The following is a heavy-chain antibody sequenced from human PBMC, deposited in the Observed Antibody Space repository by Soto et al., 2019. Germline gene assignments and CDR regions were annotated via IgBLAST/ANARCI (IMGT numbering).Heavy chain of an antibody. J-gene: IGHJ4*02. V-gene: IGHV3-73*01. CDR3: TRVYCSGGSCYSVDYFDY. CDR1: GFTFSGSA. D-gene: IGHD2-15*01. CDR2: IRSKANSYAT. Sequence: HPGGSLRLSCAAPGFTFSGSAMHWVRQASGKGLEWVGRIRSKANSYATAYAASVKGRFTISRDDSKNTAYLQMNSLKTEDTAVYYCTRVYCSGGSCYSVDYFDYWGQGTLVTVSS.